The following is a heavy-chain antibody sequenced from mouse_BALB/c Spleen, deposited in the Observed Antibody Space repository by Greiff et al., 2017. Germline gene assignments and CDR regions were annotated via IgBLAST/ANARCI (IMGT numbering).Heavy chain of an antibody. V-gene: IGHV1-14*01. CDR1: GYTFTSYV. CDR3: ARRIYDECYDY. J-gene: IGHJ2*01. Sequence: EVQLQQSGPELVKPGASVKMSCKASGYTFTSYVMHWVKQKPGQGLEWIGYINPYTDGTKYNEKFKGKATLTSDKSSSTAYMELSSLTSEDSAVYYCARRIYDECYDYWGQGTTLTVSA. CDR2: INPYTDGT. D-gene: IGHD2-4*01.